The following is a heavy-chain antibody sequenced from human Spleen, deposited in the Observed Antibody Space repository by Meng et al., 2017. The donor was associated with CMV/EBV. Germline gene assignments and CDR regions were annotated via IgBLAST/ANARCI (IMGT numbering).Heavy chain of an antibody. Sequence: GGSLRLSCAASGFTFSTYWMSWVRQAPGKGLEWVSSITSTSSYTYYADSVKGRFTVSRDNAKNSLYLQMNSLRPEDTAVYYCARDILGDCSTTSCYRVWVGYYGMDVWGQGTTVTVSS. CDR2: ITSTSSYT. V-gene: IGHV3-21*01. J-gene: IGHJ6*02. CDR3: ARDILGDCSTTSCYRVWVGYYGMDV. CDR1: GFTFSTYW. D-gene: IGHD2-2*02.